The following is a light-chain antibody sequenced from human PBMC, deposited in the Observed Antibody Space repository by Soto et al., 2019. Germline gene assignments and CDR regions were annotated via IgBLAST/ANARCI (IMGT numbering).Light chain of an antibody. J-gene: IGLJ3*02. CDR1: NSDVGNYNF. CDR3: CTYAGSFHQ. V-gene: IGLV2-11*01. Sequence: QSALTQPRSVSGSPGQAVTISCTGTNSDVGNYNFVSWYQHHPGKAPKLMIYDVTKRPSGVPDRFSGSKSGNTASLTISGLQPEDEPDYYCCTYAGSFHQFGGGTKLTVL. CDR2: DVT.